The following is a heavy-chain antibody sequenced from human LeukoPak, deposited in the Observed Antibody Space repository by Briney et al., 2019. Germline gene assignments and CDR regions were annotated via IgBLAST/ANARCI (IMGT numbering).Heavy chain of an antibody. D-gene: IGHD3-10*01. J-gene: IGHJ5*02. Sequence: PETLSLTCTVSGGSISSYYWSWIRQPPGKGLEWIGYIYYSGSTNYNPSLKSRVTISVDTSKNQFSLKLSSVTAADTAVYYCARHFRGVPTQDWFDPWGQGTLVTVSS. CDR3: ARHFRGVPTQDWFDP. CDR1: GGSISSYY. CDR2: IYYSGST. V-gene: IGHV4-59*08.